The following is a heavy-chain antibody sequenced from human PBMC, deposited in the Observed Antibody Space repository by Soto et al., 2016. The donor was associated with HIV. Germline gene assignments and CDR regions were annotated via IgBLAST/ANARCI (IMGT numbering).Heavy chain of an antibody. V-gene: IGHV3-30*04. CDR1: GFIFSNYA. J-gene: IGHJ1*01. Sequence: VQLVESGGGVVQPGRSLRLSCAASGFIFSNYAIHWVRQAPGKGLEWVAVISYDGSHKYFADSVKGRFTISRDNSKNMVYLQMNSLRVEDTAVYYCARDLGEWLDEYFQHVGQGHPGHRLL. D-gene: IGHD3-10*01. CDR2: ISYDGSHK. CDR3: ARDLGEWLDEYFQH.